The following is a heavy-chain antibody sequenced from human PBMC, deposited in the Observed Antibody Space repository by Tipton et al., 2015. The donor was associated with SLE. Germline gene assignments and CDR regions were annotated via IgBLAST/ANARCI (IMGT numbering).Heavy chain of an antibody. CDR2: ISSSSSYI. CDR1: PSAVTFSSYS. V-gene: IGHV3-21*03. CDR3: ARDISSSGYYPGLGY. Sequence: SLRLSCEASPSAVTFSSYSMNWVRQAPGKGLEWVSSISSSSSYIYYADSVKGRFTISRDNAKNSLYLQMNSLRAEDTAVYYCARDISSSGYYPGLGYWGQGTLVTVSS. D-gene: IGHD3-22*01. J-gene: IGHJ4*02.